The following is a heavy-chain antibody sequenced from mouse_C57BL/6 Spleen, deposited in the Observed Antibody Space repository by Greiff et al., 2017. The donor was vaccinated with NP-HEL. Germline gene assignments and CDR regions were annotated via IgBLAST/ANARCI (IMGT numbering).Heavy chain of an antibody. CDR3: ARVVVPLYY. CDR2: IWSGGST. CDR1: GFSLTSYG. V-gene: IGHV2-2*01. D-gene: IGHD1-1*02. J-gene: IGHJ4*01. Sequence: VQLQQSGPGLVQPSQSLSITCTVSGFSLTSYGVHWVRQSPGKGLEWLGVIWSGGSTDDNAAFISRLSISKDNSKSQVFFKMNSLQAYDTAIYYWARVVVPLYYWGQGTSVTVSS.